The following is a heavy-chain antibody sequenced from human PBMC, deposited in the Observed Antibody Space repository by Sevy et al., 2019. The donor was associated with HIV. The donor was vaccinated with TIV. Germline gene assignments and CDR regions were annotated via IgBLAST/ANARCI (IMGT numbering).Heavy chain of an antibody. V-gene: IGHV3-23*01. D-gene: IGHD2-15*01. CDR2: ISGSGGNS. CDR3: AKDRYCSGGRCPYDAVDI. Sequence: GGSLRLSCAASGFTFSNYAMSWVRQAPGKGLEWVSLISGSGGNSYCADSVKGRFTISRDNSKNTLYLQMNSLRAEDTAVYHCAKDRYCSGGRCPYDAVDIWGQGTMDTVSS. CDR1: GFTFSNYA. J-gene: IGHJ3*02.